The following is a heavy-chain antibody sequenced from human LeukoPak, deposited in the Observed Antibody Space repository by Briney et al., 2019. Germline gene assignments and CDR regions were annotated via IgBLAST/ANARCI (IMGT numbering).Heavy chain of an antibody. Sequence: GGSLRLSCAASGFTFSSYAMHWVRQAPGKGLEWVAVISYDGSNKYYADSVKGRFAISRDNSKNTLYLQMNSLRAEDTAVYYCAREGSANPWGQGTLVTVSS. CDR3: AREGSANP. D-gene: IGHD3-10*01. V-gene: IGHV3-30*09. CDR2: ISYDGSNK. CDR1: GFTFSSYA. J-gene: IGHJ5*02.